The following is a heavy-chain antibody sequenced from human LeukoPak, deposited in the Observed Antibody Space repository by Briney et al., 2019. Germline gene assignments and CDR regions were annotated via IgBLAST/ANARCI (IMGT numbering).Heavy chain of an antibody. CDR1: GFTYSRYA. V-gene: IGHV3-23*01. J-gene: IGHJ2*01. CDR3: AKRSLSGTWYFDL. D-gene: IGHD3-3*01. CDR2: ISDNGAGT. Sequence: GGSLRLSCAASGFTYSRYAMSWVRQAPGKGLEWVSSISDNGAGTFYADSVKGRFTISRDNSDKTLYLQMNSLRAEDTAVYYCAKRSLSGTWYFDLWGRGTLVIVSS.